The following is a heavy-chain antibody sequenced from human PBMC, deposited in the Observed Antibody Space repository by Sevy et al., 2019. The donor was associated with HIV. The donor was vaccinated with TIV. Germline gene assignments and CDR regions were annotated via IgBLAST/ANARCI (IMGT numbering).Heavy chain of an antibody. CDR2: IHAGSSNI. D-gene: IGHD3-3*01. CDR1: GYTFTSHA. J-gene: IGHJ6*02. V-gene: IGHV1-3*01. Sequence: ASVKVSCKAFGYTFTSHAIHWVRQAPGQRPEWMGWIHAGSSNIKYSQKFQGRVTITRDTSASIAYMELSTLRSEDTAVYYCARDTLGLRFLEVGMDVWGQGTTVTVSS. CDR3: ARDTLGLRFLEVGMDV.